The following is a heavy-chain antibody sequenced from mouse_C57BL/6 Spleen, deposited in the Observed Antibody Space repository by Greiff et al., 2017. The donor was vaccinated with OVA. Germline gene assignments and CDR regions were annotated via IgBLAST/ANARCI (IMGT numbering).Heavy chain of an antibody. J-gene: IGHJ4*01. CDR1: GYTFTSYW. CDR3: ARSGDYDEDYAMDY. V-gene: IGHV1-59*01. CDR2: IDPSDSYT. D-gene: IGHD2-4*01. Sequence: QVQLKQPGAELVRPGTSVKLSCKASGYTFTSYWMHWVKQRPGQGLEWIGVIDPSDSYTNYNQKFKGKATLTVDTSSSTAYMQLSSLTSEDSAVYYCARSGDYDEDYAMDYWGQGTSVTVSS.